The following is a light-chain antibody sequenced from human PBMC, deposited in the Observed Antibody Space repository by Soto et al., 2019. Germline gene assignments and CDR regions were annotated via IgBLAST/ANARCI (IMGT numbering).Light chain of an antibody. CDR2: VAS. Sequence: DIQMTQSPSSLSASVGDRVTITCQASQDISIYLSWYQQKPGKAPKLLINVASTLQGGVPSRFSRSGSGTEFTLAISSLQPEDSATYYCQQSFSTPQTFGGGTRVEIK. V-gene: IGKV1-39*01. CDR3: QQSFSTPQT. J-gene: IGKJ4*01. CDR1: QDISIY.